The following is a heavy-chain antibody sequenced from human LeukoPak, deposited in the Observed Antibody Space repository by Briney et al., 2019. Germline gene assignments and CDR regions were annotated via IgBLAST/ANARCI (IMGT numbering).Heavy chain of an antibody. Sequence: ASVKVSCKASGYTFTSYGISWVRQAPGQGLECMGWISAYNGNTNYAQKLQGRVTMTTDTSTSTAYMELRSLRSDDTAVYYCARGVATINSHYFDYWGQGTLVTVSS. CDR3: ARGVATINSHYFDY. CDR1: GYTFTSYG. D-gene: IGHD5-12*01. J-gene: IGHJ4*02. CDR2: ISAYNGNT. V-gene: IGHV1-18*04.